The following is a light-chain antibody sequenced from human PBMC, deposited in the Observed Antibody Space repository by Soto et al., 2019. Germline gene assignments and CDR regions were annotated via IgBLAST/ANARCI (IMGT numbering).Light chain of an antibody. CDR3: QQYNSYTYT. Sequence: DIQMTQSPSTLSASVGDRVTITCRASPSISSWLAWYQQKPGKAPKLLIYKESSLESGVPSRFSGSGTGTEFPLTISSLQPDDFATYYCQQYNSYTYTFGQGTKLEIK. V-gene: IGKV1-5*03. CDR2: KES. J-gene: IGKJ2*01. CDR1: PSISSW.